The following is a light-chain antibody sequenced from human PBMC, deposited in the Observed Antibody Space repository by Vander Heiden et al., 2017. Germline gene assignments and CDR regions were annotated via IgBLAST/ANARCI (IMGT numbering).Light chain of an antibody. CDR2: GAS. CDR1: QSISSY. V-gene: IGKV1-39*01. CDR3: QQCYSTPQT. Sequence: DIQVTQSTSSLSASVGDSVTIICRARQSISSYLTWYQQKPGKAPKPLIYGASSWQSGVPARFSGSGSGTDFTLTISRLQAEDLAIYFCQQCYSTPQTFGQGTKVEIK. J-gene: IGKJ1*01.